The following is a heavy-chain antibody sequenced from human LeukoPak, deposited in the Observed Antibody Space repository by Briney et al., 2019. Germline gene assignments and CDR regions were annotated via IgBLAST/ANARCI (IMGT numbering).Heavy chain of an antibody. CDR1: GGSFSGFY. J-gene: IGHJ4*02. CDR3: ARLETGADFDY. D-gene: IGHD3-3*01. V-gene: IGHV4-34*01. CDR2: INHSGST. Sequence: SETLSLTCAVYGGSFSGFYWSWIRQPPGKGLEWIGEINHSGSTNYNPSLKSRVTISVDTSKNQFSLKLSSVTAADTAVYYCARLETGADFDYWGQGTLVTVSS.